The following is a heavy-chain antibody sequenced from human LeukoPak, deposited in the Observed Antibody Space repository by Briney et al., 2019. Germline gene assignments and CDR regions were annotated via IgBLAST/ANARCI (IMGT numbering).Heavy chain of an antibody. CDR1: GYTFTGYY. CDR3: ARLIAAPAHWAFDI. Sequence: ASVKVSCKASGYTFTGYYMHWVRQAPGQGLEWTGWINPNSGGTNYAQKFQGRVTMTRDTSISTAYMELSRLRSDDTAVYYCARLIAAPAHWAFDIWGQGTMVTVSS. D-gene: IGHD6-6*01. V-gene: IGHV1-2*02. CDR2: INPNSGGT. J-gene: IGHJ3*02.